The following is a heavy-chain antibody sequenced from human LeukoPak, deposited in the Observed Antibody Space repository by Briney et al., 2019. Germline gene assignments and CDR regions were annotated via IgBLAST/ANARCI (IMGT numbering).Heavy chain of an antibody. V-gene: IGHV4-34*01. CDR3: ARRRRDGYNALDY. D-gene: IGHD5-24*01. CDR1: GGSFSGYY. J-gene: IGHJ4*02. Sequence: PSETLSLTCAVYGGSFSGYYWSWIRQPPGKGLEWIGEINHSGSTNYNPSLKSRVTISVDTSKNQFSLKLSSVTAADTAVYYCARRRRDGYNALDYWGQGTLVTVSS. CDR2: INHSGST.